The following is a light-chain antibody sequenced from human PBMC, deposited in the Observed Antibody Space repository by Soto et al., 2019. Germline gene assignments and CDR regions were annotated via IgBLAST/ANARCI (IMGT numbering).Light chain of an antibody. J-gene: IGLJ3*02. V-gene: IGLV2-23*01. CDR3: CSYAGSSTWV. CDR1: SSDIGGYNY. CDR2: EGS. Sequence: QSALTQPGSVSGSPGQSITISCTGTSSDIGGYNYVSWYQQHPGKAPKLMIYEGSKRPSGVSNRFSGSKSGNTASLTISGLQAEDEADYYCCSYAGSSTWVFGGGTKLTVL.